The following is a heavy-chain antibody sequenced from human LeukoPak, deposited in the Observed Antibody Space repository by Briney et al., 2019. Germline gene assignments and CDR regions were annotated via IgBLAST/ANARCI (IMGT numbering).Heavy chain of an antibody. J-gene: IGHJ4*02. CDR2: ISGSGGST. CDR3: AKVKCGGDCYDYFDY. D-gene: IGHD2-21*02. Sequence: PGGSLTLSCAASGFTFSSYAMNWVRQAPGKGLEWDSTISGSGGSTFYADSVKGRFTISRDNSKNTLYLQMNSLRAEDTAVHYCAKVKCGGDCYDYFDYWGQGTLLTASS. V-gene: IGHV3-23*01. CDR1: GFTFSSYA.